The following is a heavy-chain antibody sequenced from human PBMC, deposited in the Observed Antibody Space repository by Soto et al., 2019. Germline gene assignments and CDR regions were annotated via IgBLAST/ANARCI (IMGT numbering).Heavy chain of an antibody. Sequence: QVQLVESGGGVVQPGRSLRLSCAASGFTFSSYGMHWVRQAPGKGLEWVAVIWYDGSNKYYEDSVEGRFTISRDNSKSTLYLQRNRLRAEDTAVYYCARDGKVVAKISRYYYYYLDVWGKGTTVTVSS. CDR3: ARDGKVVAKISRYYYYYLDV. V-gene: IGHV3-33*01. D-gene: IGHD2-15*01. CDR2: IWYDGSNK. CDR1: GFTFSSYG. J-gene: IGHJ6*03.